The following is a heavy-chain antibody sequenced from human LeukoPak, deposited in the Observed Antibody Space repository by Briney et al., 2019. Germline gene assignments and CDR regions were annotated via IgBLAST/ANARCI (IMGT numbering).Heavy chain of an antibody. CDR3: AKVNSGWYGGNFDY. Sequence: GGSLRLSCAASGFTFSSYSMNWVRQAPGKGLEWDSSISSSSSYIYYADSVKGRFTISRDNAKNSLYLQMNSLRAEDTAVYYCAKVNSGWYGGNFDYWGQGTLVTVSS. CDR2: ISSSSSYI. J-gene: IGHJ4*02. CDR1: GFTFSSYS. V-gene: IGHV3-21*01. D-gene: IGHD6-19*01.